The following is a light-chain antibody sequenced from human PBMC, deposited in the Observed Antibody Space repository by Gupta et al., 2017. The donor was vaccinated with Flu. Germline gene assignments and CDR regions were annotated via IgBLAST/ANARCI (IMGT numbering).Light chain of an antibody. CDR2: DVN. CDR1: SSDFGSYQH. V-gene: IGLV2-14*03. Sequence: ITISCTGISSDFGSYQHVSWYQQHPGKAPKLMIYDVNNRCSGISDRFSGSRSGNMASLTISGLQAEDEADYYCYSYIGSSVLVVFGGGTKVTVL. J-gene: IGLJ2*01. CDR3: YSYIGSSVLVV.